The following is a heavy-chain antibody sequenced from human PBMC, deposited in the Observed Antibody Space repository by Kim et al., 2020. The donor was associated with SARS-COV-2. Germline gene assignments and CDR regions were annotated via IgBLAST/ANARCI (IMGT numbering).Heavy chain of an antibody. J-gene: IGHJ6*03. D-gene: IGHD3-22*01. CDR3: ARGNYDSSGYYYSYYYYM. V-gene: IGHV4-59*01. CDR1: GGSISSYY. Sequence: SETLSLTCTVSGGSISSYYWSWIRQPPGKGLEWIGYIYYSGSTNYNPSLKSRVTISVDTSKNQFSLKLSSVTAADTAVYYCARGNYDSSGYYYSYYYYM. CDR2: IYYSGST.